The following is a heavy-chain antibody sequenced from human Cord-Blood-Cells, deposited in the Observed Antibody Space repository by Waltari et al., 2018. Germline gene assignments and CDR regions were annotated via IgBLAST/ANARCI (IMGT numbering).Heavy chain of an antibody. V-gene: IGHV1-18*01. D-gene: IGHD3-3*01. CDR3: ARVRLRFLEWLLYWFDP. CDR1: GSHFPSNG. J-gene: IGHJ5*02. CDR2: ISAYKGNT. Sequence: QVQPIHSGAEVKKPGASVKVSRKASGSHFPSNGIRWMGKAPGQGLEWMGWISAYKGNTNYAQKLQGRVTMTTDTSTSTAYMELRSLRSDDTAVYYCARVRLRFLEWLLYWFDPWGQGTLVTVSS.